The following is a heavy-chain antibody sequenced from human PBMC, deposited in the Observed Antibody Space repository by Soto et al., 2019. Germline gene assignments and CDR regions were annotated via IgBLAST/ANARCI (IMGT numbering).Heavy chain of an antibody. Sequence: ASVKVSCKTSGYTFTTYTMHWVRQAPGQRLEWMGWINAGNGNTKYSQKFQDRVTITRDTSASTAYMELSSLRSEDTAVFYCARSNYGDLDYWGQGTLVTVSS. CDR1: GYTFTTYT. CDR2: INAGNGNT. D-gene: IGHD4-17*01. V-gene: IGHV1-3*01. J-gene: IGHJ4*02. CDR3: ARSNYGDLDY.